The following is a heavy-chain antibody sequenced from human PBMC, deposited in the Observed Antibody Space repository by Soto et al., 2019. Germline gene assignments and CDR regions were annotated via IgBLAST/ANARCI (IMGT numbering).Heavy chain of an antibody. J-gene: IGHJ4*02. CDR1: GGSITSYY. Sequence: PSETLSLTCTVSGGSITSYYWSWIRQPPGKGLEWIGYIYYSGSTNYNPSLKSRVTISVDTSKNQFSLKLSSVTAADTAVYYCARVPPPHHYDILTGYKYYFDYWGQGTLVTVSS. V-gene: IGHV4-59*01. D-gene: IGHD3-9*01. CDR2: IYYSGST. CDR3: ARVPPPHHYDILTGYKYYFDY.